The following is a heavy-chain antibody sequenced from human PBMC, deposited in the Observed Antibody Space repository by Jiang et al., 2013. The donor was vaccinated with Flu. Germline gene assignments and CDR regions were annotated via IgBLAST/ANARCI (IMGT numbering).Heavy chain of an antibody. CDR3: ARDDYGDPFDY. Sequence: GYTFTGYYMHWVRQAPGQGLEWMGWINPNSGGTNYAQKFQGRVTMTRDTSISTAYMELSRLRSDDTAVYYCARDDYGDPFDYWGQGTLVTVSS. V-gene: IGHV1-2*02. CDR2: INPNSGGT. D-gene: IGHD4-17*01. J-gene: IGHJ4*02. CDR1: GYTFTGYY.